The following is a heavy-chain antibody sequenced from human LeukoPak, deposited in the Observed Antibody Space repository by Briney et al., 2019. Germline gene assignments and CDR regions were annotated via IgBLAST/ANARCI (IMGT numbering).Heavy chain of an antibody. CDR3: ARLGWSFDP. D-gene: IGHD6-19*01. Sequence: SETLSLTCTVSGDSISSYYWSWIRQPPGKGLEWIGYIYTSGGTNYIPSLKGRVTISIDTSKNQFSLKLSSVTAADTAVYYCARLGWSFDPWGQGTLVTVSS. V-gene: IGHV4-4*09. CDR2: IYTSGGT. J-gene: IGHJ5*02. CDR1: GDSISSYY.